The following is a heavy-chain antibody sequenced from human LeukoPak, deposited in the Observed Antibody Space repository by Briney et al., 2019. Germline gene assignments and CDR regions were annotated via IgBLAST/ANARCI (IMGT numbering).Heavy chain of an antibody. D-gene: IGHD2-15*01. CDR3: ARTFYCSGGSCYSEVDY. Sequence: SETLSLTCTVSGGSISSSGYYWGWIRQPPGKGLEWIGSIYYSGSTYYNPSLKSRVTISVDTSKNQFSLKLSSVTAADTAVYYCARTFYCSGGSCYSEVDYWGQGTLVTVSS. CDR2: IYYSGST. CDR1: GGSISSSGYY. V-gene: IGHV4-39*01. J-gene: IGHJ4*02.